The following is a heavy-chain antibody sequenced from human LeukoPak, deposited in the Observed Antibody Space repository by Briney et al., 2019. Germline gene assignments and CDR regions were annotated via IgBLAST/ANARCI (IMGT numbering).Heavy chain of an antibody. D-gene: IGHD3-16*01. J-gene: IGHJ4*02. Sequence: SETLSLTCPVSGGSVSSGSHYWSWIRQPPGKGLEWIGYIYYSGSTNYNPSLKSRVTISVDTSKNQFSLKLSSVTAADTAVYYCARDSVLGAADYWGQGTLVTVSS. CDR1: GGSVSSGSHY. CDR3: ARDSVLGAADY. V-gene: IGHV4-61*01. CDR2: IYYSGST.